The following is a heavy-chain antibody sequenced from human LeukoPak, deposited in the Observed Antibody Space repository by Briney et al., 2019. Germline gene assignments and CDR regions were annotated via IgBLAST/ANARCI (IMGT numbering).Heavy chain of an antibody. CDR3: AKWGATRECYLGY. D-gene: IGHD1-26*01. V-gene: IGHV3-23*01. Sequence: PGGSLRLALAASGFSFGSYAMGSVRQAPGKGLEWVSAISGSGGSTYYADSVKGRFTISRDNSKNTLYLHMNSLRAEDTAVYYSAKWGATRECYLGYRGQGTLVTVSS. CDR1: GFSFGSYA. CDR2: ISGSGGST. J-gene: IGHJ4*02.